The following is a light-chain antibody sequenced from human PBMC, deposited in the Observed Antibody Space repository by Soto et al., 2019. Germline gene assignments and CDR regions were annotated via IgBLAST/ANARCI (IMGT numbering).Light chain of an antibody. Sequence: QSALTQSPSASGSPGQPVTISCTGTSSDVGGHNYVSWYQHHPGKAPKLIIYEVSKRPSGVPDRFSGSKSANTASLTVSGLQAEDEAFYYCSSTAGNNNLVFGGGTKLTVL. CDR3: SSTAGNNNLV. CDR2: EVS. V-gene: IGLV2-8*01. J-gene: IGLJ3*02. CDR1: SSDVGGHNY.